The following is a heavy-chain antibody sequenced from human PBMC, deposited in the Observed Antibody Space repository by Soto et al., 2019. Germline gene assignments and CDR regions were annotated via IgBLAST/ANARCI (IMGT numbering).Heavy chain of an antibody. CDR1: GFTFSNYC. Sequence: PGGSLRLSCAASGFTFSNYCIHWVRQPPGKGLEWVAVISNDGGNKFYADSVEGRFTISRDNSRNTVYLQMNSLRAEDTAVYYCTNYYDSRGYYNPPYYYCMDVWGQGTTVTVSS. V-gene: IGHV3-30*18. CDR3: TNYYDSRGYYNPPYYYCMDV. CDR2: ISNDGGNK. D-gene: IGHD3-22*01. J-gene: IGHJ6*02.